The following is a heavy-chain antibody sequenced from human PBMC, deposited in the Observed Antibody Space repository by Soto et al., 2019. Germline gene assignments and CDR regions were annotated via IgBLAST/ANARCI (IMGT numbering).Heavy chain of an antibody. CDR1: GFTFSSYS. D-gene: IGHD6-19*01. Sequence: EVQLVESGGGLVKPGGSLRLSCAASGFTFSSYSMNWVRQAPGKGLEWVSSISSSSSYIYYADSVKGRFTISRDNAKNSLYLQMNSLRAEDTAVYYCASNGGALSSGWFFDYWGQGTLVTVSS. CDR3: ASNGGALSSGWFFDY. J-gene: IGHJ4*02. CDR2: ISSSSSYI. V-gene: IGHV3-21*01.